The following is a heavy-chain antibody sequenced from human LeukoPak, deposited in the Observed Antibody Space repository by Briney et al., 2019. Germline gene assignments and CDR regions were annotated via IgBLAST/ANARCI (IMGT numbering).Heavy chain of an antibody. J-gene: IGHJ5*02. D-gene: IGHD3-10*01. Sequence: SETLSLTCAVYGGSFSGYYWSWIRQPPGKGLEWIGYIYYSGSTNYNPSLKSRVTISVDTSKNQFSLKLSSVTAADTAVYYCARVTYYGSGGNWFDPWGQGTLVTVSS. V-gene: IGHV4-59*01. CDR2: IYYSGST. CDR3: ARVTYYGSGGNWFDP. CDR1: GGSFSGYY.